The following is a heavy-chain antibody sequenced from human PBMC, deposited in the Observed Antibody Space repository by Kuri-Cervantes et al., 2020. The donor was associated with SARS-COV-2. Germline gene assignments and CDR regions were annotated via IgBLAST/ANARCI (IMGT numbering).Heavy chain of an antibody. D-gene: IGHD3-10*01. Sequence: SQTLSLTCAFSGGSTSSHYWSWIRQPPGKGLEWIGYIYYSGSTNYIPSLKSRVTISVDTSKNQFSLKLSSVTAADTAVYYCASGSGSYPNRFDPWGQGTMVTVSS. V-gene: IGHV4-59*11. CDR1: GGSTSSHY. CDR2: IYYSGST. CDR3: ASGSGSYPNRFDP. J-gene: IGHJ5*02.